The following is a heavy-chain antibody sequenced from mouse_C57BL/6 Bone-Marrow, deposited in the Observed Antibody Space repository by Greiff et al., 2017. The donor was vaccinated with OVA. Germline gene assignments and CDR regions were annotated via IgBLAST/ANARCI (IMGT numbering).Heavy chain of an antibody. J-gene: IGHJ4*01. D-gene: IGHD1-1*01. CDR2: IYPGSGNT. CDR3: ASNYGSPYYYAMDY. CDR1: GYTFTDYY. V-gene: IGHV1-76*01. Sequence: QVHVKQSGAELVRPGASVKLSCKASGYTFTDYYIHWVKQRPGQGLEWIARIYPGSGNTYYNEKFKGKATLTAEKSSSTAYMQLSSLTSEDSAVYFCASNYGSPYYYAMDYWGQGTSVTVSS.